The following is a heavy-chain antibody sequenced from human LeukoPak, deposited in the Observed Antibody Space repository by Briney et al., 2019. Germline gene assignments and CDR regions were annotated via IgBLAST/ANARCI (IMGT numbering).Heavy chain of an antibody. CDR2: IYYSGST. CDR1: GGSISSYY. CDR3: ARRLHCSGGSCHYDAFDI. J-gene: IGHJ3*02. D-gene: IGHD2-15*01. V-gene: IGHV4-59*08. Sequence: PSETLSLTCTVSGGSISSYYWSWIRQPPGKGLEWIGYIYYSGSTNYNPSLQSQVTISVDTSKNQFSLKLSSVTAADTAVYYCARRLHCSGGSCHYDAFDIWGQGTMVTVSS.